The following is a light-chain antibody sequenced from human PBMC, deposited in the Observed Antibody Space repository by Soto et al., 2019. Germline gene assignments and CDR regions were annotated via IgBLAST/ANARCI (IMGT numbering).Light chain of an antibody. CDR3: QQYNSYPQT. CDR1: QSISSW. Sequence: QMRQSPSTLSASVGDRVTITCRASQSISSWLAWYQHKPGKAPKLLIYDASSLESGVPSRFSGSGSGTEFTLTISSLQPDDFATYYCQQYNSYPQTFGRGTKVDIK. J-gene: IGKJ4*01. CDR2: DAS. V-gene: IGKV1-5*01.